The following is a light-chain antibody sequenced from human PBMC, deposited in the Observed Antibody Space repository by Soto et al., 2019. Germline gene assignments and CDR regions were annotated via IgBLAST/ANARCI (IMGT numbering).Light chain of an antibody. CDR2: DVS. CDR1: SSDVGGYNY. CDR3: CSYAGSYTF. Sequence: QSVLTQPRSVSGSPGQSVTISCTGTSSDVGGYNYVSWYQQHPGKAPKLMIYDVSKRPSGVPDRFSGSKSGNTASLTISGLQAEDEADYYCCSYAGSYTFFGTGTKLTV. V-gene: IGLV2-11*01. J-gene: IGLJ1*01.